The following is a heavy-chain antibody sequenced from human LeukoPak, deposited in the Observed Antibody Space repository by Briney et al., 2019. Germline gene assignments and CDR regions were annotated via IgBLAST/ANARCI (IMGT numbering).Heavy chain of an antibody. CDR2: ISSSGSTI. V-gene: IGHV3-48*03. CDR1: GFTFCSYE. J-gene: IGHJ3*02. CDR3: ARADPLGNAFDI. D-gene: IGHD1-26*01. Sequence: GGSLRLSCAASGFTFCSYEMNWVRQAPGKGLEWVSYISSSGSTIYYADSVKGRFTISRDNAKNSLYLQMNSLRAKDTAVYYCARADPLGNAFDIWGQGTMVTVSS.